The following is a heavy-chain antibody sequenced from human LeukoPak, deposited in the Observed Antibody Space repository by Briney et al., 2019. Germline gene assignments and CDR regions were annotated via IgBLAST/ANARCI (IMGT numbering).Heavy chain of an antibody. CDR2: IIPIFGTA. J-gene: IGHJ3*01. V-gene: IGHV1-69*05. CDR1: GGNFSSYA. Sequence: GASVKVSCKASGGNFSSYAMSWGRQAPGQGLEWRGGIIPIFGTANYAKKFQGRVTITTDETTSTAYMELSSLRSEDTALYYRASRALSDGCSPDGFVVWGQGAMGTVSS. CDR3: ASRALSDGCSPDGFVV. D-gene: IGHD2-15*01.